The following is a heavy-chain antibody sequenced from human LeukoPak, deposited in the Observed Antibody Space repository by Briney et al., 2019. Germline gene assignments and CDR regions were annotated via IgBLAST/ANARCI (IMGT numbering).Heavy chain of an antibody. CDR1: GFTFSYYN. V-gene: IGHV3-21*01. CDR2: IKSTGTYI. CDR3: ARESWSDSVAFDI. J-gene: IGHJ3*02. Sequence: TGGSLRLSCAASGFTFSYYNMNWVRQAPGKGLEWVSSIKSTGTYIYYADSVKGRFTISRDNAKNSLYLQMDSLRAEDTAMYYCARESWSDSVAFDIWGLGTMVIVSS. D-gene: IGHD3-3*01.